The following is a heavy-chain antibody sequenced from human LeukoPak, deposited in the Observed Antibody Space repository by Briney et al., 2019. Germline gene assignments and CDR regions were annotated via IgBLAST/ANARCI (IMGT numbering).Heavy chain of an antibody. CDR1: RFTFSSYA. Sequence: GGSLRLSCAASRFTFSSYAMGWVRQAPGKGLEWVSAISGSGGSTYYADSVKGRFTISRDNSKNTLYLQMNSLRAEDTAVYYCAKDRYGAWAYFQHWGQGTLVTVSS. CDR3: AKDRYGAWAYFQH. CDR2: ISGSGGST. V-gene: IGHV3-23*01. D-gene: IGHD4-17*01. J-gene: IGHJ1*01.